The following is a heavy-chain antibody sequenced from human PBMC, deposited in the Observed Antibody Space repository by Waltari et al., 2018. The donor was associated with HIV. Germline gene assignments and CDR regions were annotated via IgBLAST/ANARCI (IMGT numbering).Heavy chain of an antibody. CDR3: ANSDGYYGGGTGAFDI. J-gene: IGHJ3*02. Sequence: QMVQSGGGLAQPGKSLRLSCSASEFMFDDYDMHWVRQAPGKGLEGVSGISRNGDTKTYAAPVKGRFVISRDNALSFLYLQMNSLRPEDTALYFCANSDGYYGGGTGAFDIWGQGTMVIVSS. V-gene: IGHV3-9*01. CDR2: ISRNGDTK. D-gene: IGHD3-16*01. CDR1: EFMFDDYD.